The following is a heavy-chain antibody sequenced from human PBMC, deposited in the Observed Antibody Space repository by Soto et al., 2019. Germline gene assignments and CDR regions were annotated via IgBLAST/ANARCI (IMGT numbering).Heavy chain of an antibody. CDR1: GFSFTTFA. J-gene: IGHJ4*02. D-gene: IGHD3-10*01. Sequence: GGSLRLSCVASGFSFTTFAMHWVRQAPGKGLQYVAAISTDGGGTYYTDSVKGRFIISRDNSKSTLYLQMGSLRGEDMAVYYCARYGSGSAYDHWGQGTLGTVSS. V-gene: IGHV3-64*02. CDR3: ARYGSGSAYDH. CDR2: ISTDGGGT.